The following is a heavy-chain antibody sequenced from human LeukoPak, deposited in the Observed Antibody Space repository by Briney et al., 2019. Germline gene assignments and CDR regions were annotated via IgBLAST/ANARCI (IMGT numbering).Heavy chain of an antibody. CDR1: GITFSDHY. D-gene: IGHD6-13*01. J-gene: IGHJ3*02. CDR3: ARERSSSWYGAFDI. V-gene: IGHV3-30-3*01. CDR2: ISYDGSNK. Sequence: PGGSLRLSCAASGITFSDHYMDWVRQAPGKGLEWVAVISYDGSNKYYADSVKGRFTISRDNSKNTLYLQMNSLRAEDTAVYYCARERSSSWYGAFDIWGQGTMVTVSS.